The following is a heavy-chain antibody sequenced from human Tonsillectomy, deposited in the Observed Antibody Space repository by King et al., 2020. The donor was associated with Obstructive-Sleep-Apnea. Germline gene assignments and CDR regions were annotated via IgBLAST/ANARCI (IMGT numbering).Heavy chain of an antibody. V-gene: IGHV3-23*04. CDR2: ISGSGGST. CDR1: GFTFSSYA. J-gene: IGHJ4*02. Sequence: VQLVESGGGLVQPGGSLRLSCAASGFTFSSYAMSWVRQAPGKGLEWVSAISGSGGSTYYADSVKGRFTISRDNSKNTLYLKMNSLRAEDTAVYYCAKDRGYDILTGYYRNSGFDYWGQGTLVTVSS. CDR3: AKDRGYDILTGYYRNSGFDY. D-gene: IGHD3-9*01.